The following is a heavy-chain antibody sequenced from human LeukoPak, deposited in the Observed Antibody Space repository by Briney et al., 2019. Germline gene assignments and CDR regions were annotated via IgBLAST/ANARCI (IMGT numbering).Heavy chain of an antibody. CDR3: ARVRMDYGSGSPADY. CDR1: GFTFSDYY. V-gene: IGHV3-11*01. CDR2: VSSSGSTI. Sequence: SGGSLRLSCAASGFTFSDYYMSWIRQAPGKGLEWVSYVSSSGSTIYYADSVKGRFTISRDNAKNSLHPQMNSLRAEDTAVYYCARVRMDYGSGSPADYWGQGTLVTVSS. D-gene: IGHD3-10*01. J-gene: IGHJ4*02.